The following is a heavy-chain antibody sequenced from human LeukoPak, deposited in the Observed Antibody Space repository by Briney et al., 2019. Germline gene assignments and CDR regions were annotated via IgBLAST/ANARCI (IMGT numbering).Heavy chain of an antibody. D-gene: IGHD4/OR15-4a*01. CDR2: INSDGSRT. CDR1: GFTFSSYW. J-gene: IGHJ4*02. CDR3: ARVRDDYTYFDC. Sequence: GGALRLSCAASGFTFSSYWMHWVRQAPGKGLMWVSRINSDGSRTTYADSVRGRFTISKDNAKSTLYLQMNSLRAEDTAVYYCARVRDDYTYFDCWGQGTLVTVSS. V-gene: IGHV3-74*01.